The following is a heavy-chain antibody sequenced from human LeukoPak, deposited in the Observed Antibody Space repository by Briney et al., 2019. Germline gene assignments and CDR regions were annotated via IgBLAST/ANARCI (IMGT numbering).Heavy chain of an antibody. V-gene: IGHV3-30*14. J-gene: IGHJ2*01. D-gene: IGHD6-6*01. CDR3: ARFSSSPRYFDL. CDR1: GFTFTSYA. CDR2: ISYDGSNK. Sequence: GRSLRLSCAASGFTFTSYAMHWVRQAPGKGLEWVAVISYDGSNKYYADSVKGRFTISRDTSKNTVYLQMNSLRAEDTAMYYCARFSSSPRYFDLWGRGTLVTVSS.